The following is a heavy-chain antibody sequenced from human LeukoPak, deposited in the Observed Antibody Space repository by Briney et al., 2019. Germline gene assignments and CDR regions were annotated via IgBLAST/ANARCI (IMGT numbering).Heavy chain of an antibody. CDR2: IYYSGST. CDR3: ARDTYYYDSSGYYYYYYGMDV. J-gene: IGHJ6*02. D-gene: IGHD3-22*01. V-gene: IGHV4-59*01. Sequence: LETLSLTCTVSGGSISSYYWSWIRQPPGKGLEWIGYIYYSGSTNYNPSLKSRVTISIDTSKNQFSLKLSSVTAADTAVYYCARDTYYYDSSGYYYYYYGMDVWGQGTTVTVSS. CDR1: GGSISSYY.